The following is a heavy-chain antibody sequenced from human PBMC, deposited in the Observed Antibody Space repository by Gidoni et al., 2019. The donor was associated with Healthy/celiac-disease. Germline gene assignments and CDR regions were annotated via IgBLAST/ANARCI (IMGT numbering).Heavy chain of an antibody. Sequence: QVQLQQWGAGLLKPSETLSLTCAVYGGSFSGYYWSWIRQPPGKGLEWIGEINHSGSTNYTPSLKSRVTISVDTSKNQFSLKLSSVTAADTAVYYCARGADSSGYYYPRPFDYWGQGTLVTVSS. CDR2: INHSGST. J-gene: IGHJ4*02. CDR3: ARGADSSGYYYPRPFDY. V-gene: IGHV4-34*01. CDR1: GGSFSGYY. D-gene: IGHD3-22*01.